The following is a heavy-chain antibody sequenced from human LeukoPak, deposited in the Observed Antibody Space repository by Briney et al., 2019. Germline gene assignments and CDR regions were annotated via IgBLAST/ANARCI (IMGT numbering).Heavy chain of an antibody. V-gene: IGHV3-23*01. CDR1: RFTFSSYA. D-gene: IGHD3-3*01. Sequence: PGGSLRLSWAASRFTFSSYAMTWVRQAPGKGLEWVSAISGSGYNSYYADSVKGRFTISRDNSKNTLFLQMNSLRGEDTAIYYCAKRMVRREFWSGAFDIWGQGTMVTV. CDR3: AKRMVRREFWSGAFDI. CDR2: ISGSGYNS. J-gene: IGHJ3*02.